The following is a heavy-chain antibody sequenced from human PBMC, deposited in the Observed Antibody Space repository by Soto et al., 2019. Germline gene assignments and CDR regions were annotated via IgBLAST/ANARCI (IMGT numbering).Heavy chain of an antibody. CDR3: AISQDRGGRTTFIY. J-gene: IGHJ4*02. Sequence: YLRLSCAVSGFTFDDNAMHWVRQAPEKGLEWVSGINWKSDIGYADSVKGRFTIPKDNAENSLYLQMNSLRAEDTALYYCAISQDRGGRTTFIYWGQGTQVTVSS. V-gene: IGHV3-9*01. CDR1: GFTFDDNA. CDR2: INWKSDI. D-gene: IGHD3-16*01.